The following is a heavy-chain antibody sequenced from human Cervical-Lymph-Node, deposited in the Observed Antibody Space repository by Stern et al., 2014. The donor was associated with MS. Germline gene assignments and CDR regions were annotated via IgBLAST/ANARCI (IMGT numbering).Heavy chain of an antibody. CDR2: IYTDGST. V-gene: IGHV3-53*01. D-gene: IGHD3-3*01. CDR1: GFTVSKNY. Sequence: EVQLVESGGGLIQPGGSLRLSCAAPGFTVSKNYMSWVRQAPGQGLGWVSLIYTDGSTYYAGSVKGRFTISRDSSKNMLFLQMTSLRAEDTAMYYCARAIFGVNTAAMAPDAFDSWGQGTMVTVSS. J-gene: IGHJ3*01. CDR3: ARAIFGVNTAAMAPDAFDS.